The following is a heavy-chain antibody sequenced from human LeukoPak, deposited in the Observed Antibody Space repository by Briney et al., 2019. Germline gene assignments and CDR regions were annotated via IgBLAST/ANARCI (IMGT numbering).Heavy chain of an antibody. CDR3: ARLLGDIVVVPAALDDEKQENWFDP. D-gene: IGHD2-2*01. CDR2: INHSGST. CDR1: GGSFSVYY. J-gene: IGHJ5*02. V-gene: IGHV4-34*01. Sequence: SETLSLTCAVYGGSFSVYYWSWIRQPPGKGLEWIGEINHSGSTNYNPSLKSRVTISVDTSKNQFSLKLSSVTAADTAVYYCARLLGDIVVVPAALDDEKQENWFDPWGQGTLVTVSS.